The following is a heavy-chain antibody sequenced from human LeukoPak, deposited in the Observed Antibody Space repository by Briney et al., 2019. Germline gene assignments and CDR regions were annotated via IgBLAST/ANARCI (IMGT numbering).Heavy chain of an antibody. CDR3: ARGGGSSTSKNWFDP. D-gene: IGHD3-16*01. CDR1: GFTFSSYS. Sequence: GGSLRLSCAASGFTFSSYSMNWIRQAPGKGLEWASSISSISSYIYYADSVKGRFTISTYNAKNSLYLKMNSLRAEDTAVYYCARGGGSSTSKNWFDPWGQGTLVTVSS. J-gene: IGHJ5*02. CDR2: ISSISSYI. V-gene: IGHV3-21*01.